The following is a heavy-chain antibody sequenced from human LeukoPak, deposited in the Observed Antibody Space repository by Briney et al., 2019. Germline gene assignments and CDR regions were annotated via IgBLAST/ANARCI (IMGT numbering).Heavy chain of an antibody. D-gene: IGHD2-2*01. V-gene: IGHV4-39*01. Sequence: PSETLSLTCTVSGGSISSSGYYWGWIRQPPGKGLEWIGSIYYSGDTYYNPSLKSRVTTSVDTSKSQFSLRLSSVTAADTAVYYCARHGNIVVVPAASKAFDIWGQGTMVTVSS. CDR1: GGSISSSGYY. CDR2: IYYSGDT. CDR3: ARHGNIVVVPAASKAFDI. J-gene: IGHJ3*02.